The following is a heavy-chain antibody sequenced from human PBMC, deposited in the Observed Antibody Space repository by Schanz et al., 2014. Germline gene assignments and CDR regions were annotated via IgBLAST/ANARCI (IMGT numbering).Heavy chain of an antibody. Sequence: EVQLVESGGGLVQPGGSLRLSCAASGFSVSSNFMTWVRQAPGKGLEWVSLIYSGGDTNYAGSVKGRFTISRDGSKNTLYLQTNSLRAEDTAVYYCARKTDSSGTGDYWGQGTLVTVSS. J-gene: IGHJ4*02. D-gene: IGHD6-19*01. CDR2: IYSGGDT. CDR3: ARKTDSSGTGDY. V-gene: IGHV3-66*01. CDR1: GFSVSSNF.